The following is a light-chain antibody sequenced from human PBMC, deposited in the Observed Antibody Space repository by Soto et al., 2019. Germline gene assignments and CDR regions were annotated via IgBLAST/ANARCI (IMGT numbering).Light chain of an antibody. CDR1: QSVSSNY. CDR2: GAS. J-gene: IGKJ2*01. V-gene: IGKV3-20*01. Sequence: EIVLTQSPGTLSLSPGERATLSCRASQSVSSNYLAWYQQKPGQAPRLLIYGASTRATGIPERFSGSASGTDFSLTISRLEPEDFAVYYCQLFSIPPTMYTFGQGTKLEIK. CDR3: QLFSIPPTMYT.